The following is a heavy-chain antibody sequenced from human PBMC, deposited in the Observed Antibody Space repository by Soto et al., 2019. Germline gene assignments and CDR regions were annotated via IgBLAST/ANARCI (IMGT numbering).Heavy chain of an antibody. Sequence: SETLSLTCTVSGGSISGYYWSWIRQPPGRGLQWIGYVHYSGSTSYNPSLRGRATMLVDKSMSQVSLRLDSVTAADTAVYYCAREKSGVGFDYWGLGALVTVSS. J-gene: IGHJ4*02. CDR1: GGSISGYY. CDR2: VHYSGST. V-gene: IGHV4-59*01. CDR3: AREKSGVGFDY. D-gene: IGHD2-15*01.